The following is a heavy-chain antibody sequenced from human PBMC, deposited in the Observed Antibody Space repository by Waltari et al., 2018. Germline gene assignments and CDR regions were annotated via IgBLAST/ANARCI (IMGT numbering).Heavy chain of an antibody. Sequence: QVQLQQWGAGLLKPSETLSLTCAVYGGSFSGYYWSWIRQPPGKGLEWIGEINHSGSTNYNPSLKSRVTISVDTSKNQFSLKLSSVTAADTAVYYCARGPTTVTTWFDYWGQGTLVTVSS. D-gene: IGHD4-17*01. J-gene: IGHJ4*02. V-gene: IGHV4-34*01. CDR1: GGSFSGYY. CDR2: INHSGST. CDR3: ARGPTTVTTWFDY.